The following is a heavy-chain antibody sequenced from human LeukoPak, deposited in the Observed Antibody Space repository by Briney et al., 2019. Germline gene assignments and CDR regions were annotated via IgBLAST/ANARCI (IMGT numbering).Heavy chain of an antibody. J-gene: IGHJ4*02. Sequence: SQTLSLTCTVFGVSLNSGSYYWSWIRQHSERGLEWIGYISYRGTTFYNPSLKSRVSISGDTSKTQFSLNINSVTAADTAVYYCARMPRGVAVVTPYYFDSWGQGTLVTVSS. CDR1: GVSLNSGSYY. D-gene: IGHD2-21*02. CDR2: ISYRGTT. V-gene: IGHV4-31*03. CDR3: ARMPRGVAVVTPYYFDS.